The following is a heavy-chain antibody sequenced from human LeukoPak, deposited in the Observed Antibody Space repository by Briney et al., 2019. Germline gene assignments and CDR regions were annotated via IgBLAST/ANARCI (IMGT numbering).Heavy chain of an antibody. V-gene: IGHV3-74*01. CDR3: ARQAYQYYDFWSGYHDY. CDR2: INSDVSST. CDR1: GFTFSSYW. J-gene: IGHJ4*02. D-gene: IGHD3-3*01. Sequence: PGGSLRLSCAASGFTFSSYWMHWVRQAPGKGLGWVSRINSDVSSTSYADAVKGRFTISTDNAKNTLYLQMNSLRAEDTAVYYCARQAYQYYDFWSGYHDYWGQGTLVTVSS.